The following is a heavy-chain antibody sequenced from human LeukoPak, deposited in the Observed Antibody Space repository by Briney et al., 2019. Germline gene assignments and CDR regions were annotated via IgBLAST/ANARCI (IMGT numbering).Heavy chain of an antibody. Sequence: PSETLSLTCAVSGYSISSGYYWGWIRQPPGKGLEWIGSIYHSGSTYYNPSLKSRVTISVDTSKTQFSLKLSSVPAADTAVYYCARGGEIYYYYYYGMDVWGKGTTVTVSS. V-gene: IGHV4-38-2*01. CDR1: GYSISSGYY. D-gene: IGHD3-10*01. CDR3: ARGGEIYYYYYYGMDV. CDR2: IYHSGST. J-gene: IGHJ6*04.